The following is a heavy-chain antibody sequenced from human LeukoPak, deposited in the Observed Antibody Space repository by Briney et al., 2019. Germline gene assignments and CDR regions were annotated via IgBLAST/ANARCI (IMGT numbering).Heavy chain of an antibody. V-gene: IGHV3-30*02. D-gene: IGHD3-10*01. CDR1: GFTFNSYG. Sequence: GGSLRLSCAASGFTFNSYGMHWVRQAPGKGLEWVAFIWYDGSNKYFADSVKGRFTISRDNSRNTLYLQMNSLRAEDTAVYYCATKYYYASGSTGGLGYWGQGTLVTVSS. J-gene: IGHJ4*02. CDR3: ATKYYYASGSTGGLGY. CDR2: IWYDGSNK.